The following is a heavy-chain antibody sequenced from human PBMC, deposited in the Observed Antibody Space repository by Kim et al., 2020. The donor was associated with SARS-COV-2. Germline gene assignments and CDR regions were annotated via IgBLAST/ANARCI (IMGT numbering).Heavy chain of an antibody. CDR3: ARGPSLWFGELLFDY. V-gene: IGHV3-30*04. D-gene: IGHD3-10*01. CDR1: GFTFSSYA. J-gene: IGHJ4*01. CDR2: ISYDGSNK. Sequence: GGSLRLSCAASGFTFSSYAMHWVRQAPGKGLEWVAVISYDGSNKYYADSVKGRFTISRDNSKNTLYLQMNSLRAEDTAVYYCARGPSLWFGELLFDYWG.